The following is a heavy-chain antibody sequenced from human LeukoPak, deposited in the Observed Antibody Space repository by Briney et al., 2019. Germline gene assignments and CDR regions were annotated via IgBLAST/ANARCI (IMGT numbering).Heavy chain of an antibody. V-gene: IGHV3-66*02. Sequence: GGSLRLSCAASGFTVSNNYLSWVRQAPGKGLEWVSVIYSGGSTYYADSVKGRFTISRDNSKNTLYLQMNSLRAEDTAVYYCAKDLLYSDVWGSYRPNPLGYWGQGTLVTVSS. CDR3: AKDLLYSDVWGSYRPNPLGY. CDR2: IYSGGST. CDR1: GFTVSNNY. D-gene: IGHD3-16*02. J-gene: IGHJ4*02.